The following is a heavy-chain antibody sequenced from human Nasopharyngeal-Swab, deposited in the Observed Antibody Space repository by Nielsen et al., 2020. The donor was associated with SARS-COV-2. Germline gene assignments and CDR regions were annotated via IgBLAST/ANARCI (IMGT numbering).Heavy chain of an antibody. V-gene: IGHV4-34*01. D-gene: IGHD7-27*01. J-gene: IGHJ2*01. CDR3: ARGRPNLGKVGYFDL. Sequence: SETLSLTCAVYGGSFSGYYWSWIRQPPGKVLEWIGEINHSGSTNYNPSLKSRVTISVDTSKNQFSLKPSSVTAADTAVYYCARGRPNLGKVGYFDLWGSGTLVTVSS. CDR2: INHSGST. CDR1: GGSFSGYY.